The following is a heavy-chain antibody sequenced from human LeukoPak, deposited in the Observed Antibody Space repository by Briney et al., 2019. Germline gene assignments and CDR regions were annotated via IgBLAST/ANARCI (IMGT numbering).Heavy chain of an antibody. CDR3: ARLPPPFDY. J-gene: IGHJ4*02. CDR1: GGSFSGYY. V-gene: IGHV4-34*01. CDR2: INHSGST. Sequence: SETLSLTCAVYGGSFSGYYWSWFRQPPGKGLEWIGEINHSGSTNYNPSLKSRVTISVDTSKNQFSLKLSSVTAADTAVYYCARLPPPFDYWGQGTLVTVSS.